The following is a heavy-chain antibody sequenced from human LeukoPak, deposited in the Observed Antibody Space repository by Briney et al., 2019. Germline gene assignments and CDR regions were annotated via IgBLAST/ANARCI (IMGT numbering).Heavy chain of an antibody. V-gene: IGHV4-39*01. CDR3: ARRVQWRLPVAP. J-gene: IGHJ5*02. D-gene: IGHD6-25*01. CDR1: GDSISSSNYY. CDR2: IYNSGNT. Sequence: WETLSLTCTVSGDSISSSNYYWGWLRQPPGKGLELIGSIYNSGNTYNNPSLQSRVTISVDTSKNQFSLKLSSVTAAETAVYYCARRVQWRLPVAPWGQGILVTVSS.